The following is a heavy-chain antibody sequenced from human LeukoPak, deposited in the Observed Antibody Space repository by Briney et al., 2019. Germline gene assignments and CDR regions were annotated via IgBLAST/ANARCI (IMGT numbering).Heavy chain of an antibody. CDR2: IRYDGSNK. V-gene: IGHV3-30*02. D-gene: IGHD2-2*01. CDR3: AKGYCSSTSCYSPLDAFDI. Sequence: GGSLRLSCAASGFTFSSHGMHWVRQAPGRGLGWVAFIRYDGSNKYYADSVKGRFTISRDKSKNTLYLQMNSLRAEDTAVYYCAKGYCSSTSCYSPLDAFDIWGQGTMVTVSS. J-gene: IGHJ3*02. CDR1: GFTFSSHG.